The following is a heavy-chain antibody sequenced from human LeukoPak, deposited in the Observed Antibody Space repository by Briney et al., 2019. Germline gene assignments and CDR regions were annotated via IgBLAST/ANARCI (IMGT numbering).Heavy chain of an antibody. Sequence: ASVKVSCKASGYTFTSYDINWVRQATGQGLEWMGWMNPNSGNTGYAQKFQGRVTMTRNTSISTAYMELSRLRSEDTAVYYCAKARPAGNIFTGYYYFDYWGQGTLVTVSS. J-gene: IGHJ4*02. CDR3: AKARPAGNIFTGYYYFDY. V-gene: IGHV1-8*01. CDR2: MNPNSGNT. CDR1: GYTFTSYD. D-gene: IGHD3-9*01.